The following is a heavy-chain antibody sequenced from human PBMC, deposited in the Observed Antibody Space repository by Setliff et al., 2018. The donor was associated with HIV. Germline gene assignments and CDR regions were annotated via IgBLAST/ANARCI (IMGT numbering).Heavy chain of an antibody. Sequence: SETLSLTCTISNYSISSGHYWGWIRQSPGKGLEWIGNIYHVGRSFYSPSLEIRVSISVATSKNQFSLGLTSVTAADTAVYYCARFLGRTVVVINAWFDYWGQGTLVTVSS. CDR1: NYSISSGHY. CDR2: IYHVGRS. CDR3: ARFLGRTVVVINAWFDY. V-gene: IGHV4-38-2*02. D-gene: IGHD2-15*01. J-gene: IGHJ5*01.